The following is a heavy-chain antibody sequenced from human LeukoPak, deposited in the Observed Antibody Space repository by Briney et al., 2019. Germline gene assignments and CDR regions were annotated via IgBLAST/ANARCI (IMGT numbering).Heavy chain of an antibody. V-gene: IGHV3-30-3*01. D-gene: IGHD3-10*01. CDR3: TRGSGSGSFLIDY. J-gene: IGHJ4*02. CDR2: TSSDATTE. CDR1: GFTFSAYA. Sequence: PGRSLRLSCAASGFTFSAYAIHWVRQPPGKCLEWVSFTSSDATTEHFADSAKGRFTMSRDNSKSTVYLQMTTLRDEGTAVYYCTRGSGSGSFLIDYWGRGTLVTVSS.